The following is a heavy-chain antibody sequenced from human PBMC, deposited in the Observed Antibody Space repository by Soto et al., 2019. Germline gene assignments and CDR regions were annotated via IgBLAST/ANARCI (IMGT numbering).Heavy chain of an antibody. D-gene: IGHD6-19*01. Sequence: QVQLQESGPGLVMPSETLSLTCTVSGGSISSYCWSWIRQPPGKGLEWIGYIYYSGSTNYNPSLKSRVTISVDTSKNQFSLQLSSVTAADTGVYYCARGRTVAGLDYWGQGTLVTVSS. V-gene: IGHV4-59*01. CDR3: ARGRTVAGLDY. CDR2: IYYSGST. J-gene: IGHJ4*02. CDR1: GGSISSYC.